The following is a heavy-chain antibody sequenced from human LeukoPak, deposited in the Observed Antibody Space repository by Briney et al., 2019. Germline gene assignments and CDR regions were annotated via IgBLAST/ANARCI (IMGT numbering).Heavy chain of an antibody. Sequence: VGSLRPSCAASGFTFSDYYMSWIRQAPGKGLEWISYISSSGSTIYYADSLKGRFTISRDNAKNSLYLQMNSLRAEDTAVYYCARESIDPYYYDSSGSVDYWGQGTLVTVCS. V-gene: IGHV3-11*01. CDR2: ISSSGSTI. CDR1: GFTFSDYY. CDR3: ARESIDPYYYDSSGSVDY. J-gene: IGHJ4*02. D-gene: IGHD3-22*01.